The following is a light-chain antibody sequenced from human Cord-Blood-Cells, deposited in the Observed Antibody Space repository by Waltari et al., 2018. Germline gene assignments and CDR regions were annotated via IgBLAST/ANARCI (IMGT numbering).Light chain of an antibody. CDR3: QQSYSTPYT. CDR1: QSISSY. J-gene: IGKJ2*01. V-gene: IGKV1-39*01. Sequence: IQMTQSPSSLSASVGDRFTITCRASQSISSYLNWYQQKPGKAPKLLIYAASSLQSGVPSRFSGSGSGTDFTLTISSLQPEDFATYDGQQSYSTPYTFGQGTKLEIK. CDR2: AAS.